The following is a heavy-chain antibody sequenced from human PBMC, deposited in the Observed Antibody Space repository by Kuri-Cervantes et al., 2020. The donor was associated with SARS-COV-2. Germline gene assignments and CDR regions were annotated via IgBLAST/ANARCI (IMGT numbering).Heavy chain of an antibody. Sequence: SVKVSCKASGFTFTSSAVQWVRQARGQRLERIGWIVVGSGNTNYAQKFQERVTITRDMSTSTAYMELSSLRSEDTAVYYCAADYGGNTYYYYYGMDVWGQGTTVTVSS. CDR1: GFTFTSSA. J-gene: IGHJ6*02. CDR3: AADYGGNTYYYYYGMDV. CDR2: IVVGSGNT. D-gene: IGHD4-23*01. V-gene: IGHV1-58*01.